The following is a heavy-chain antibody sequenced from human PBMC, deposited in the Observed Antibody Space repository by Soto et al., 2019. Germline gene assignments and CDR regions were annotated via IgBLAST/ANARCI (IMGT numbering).Heavy chain of an antibody. J-gene: IGHJ4*02. CDR3: ARLPLAAAFSDANS. D-gene: IGHD6-13*01. CDR2: IDPSDSYT. V-gene: IGHV5-10-1*01. Sequence: EVQLVQSGAEVKKPGESLRISCKGSGYSFTSYWICWVRQMPGKGLEWMGRIDPSDSYTNYSPSFQGNVTISADKSIGTAYPQWRSLKASDTAMYFCARLPLAAAFSDANSWGQGTLVTVSS. CDR1: GYSFTSYW.